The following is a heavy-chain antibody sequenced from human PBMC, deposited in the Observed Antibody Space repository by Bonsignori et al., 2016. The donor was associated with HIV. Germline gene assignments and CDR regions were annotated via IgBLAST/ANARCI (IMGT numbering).Heavy chain of an antibody. CDR3: ARAHGGGFDY. Sequence: RQAPGKGLEWIGYVSYSGGTNYNPSLKSRVTISVDTSKNQFSLKVTSVTAADTAVYFCARAHGGGFDYWGQGTLVTVSS. CDR2: VSYSGGT. J-gene: IGHJ4*02. D-gene: IGHD3-16*01. V-gene: IGHV4-59*01.